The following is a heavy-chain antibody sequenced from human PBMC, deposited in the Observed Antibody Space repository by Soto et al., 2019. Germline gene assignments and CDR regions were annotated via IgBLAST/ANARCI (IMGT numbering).Heavy chain of an antibody. CDR1: GGSISSGGYY. J-gene: IGHJ4*02. V-gene: IGHV4-31*03. Sequence: QVQLQESGPGLVKPSQTLSLTCTVSGGSISSGGYYWSWIRQHPGKGLEWIGYIYYSGSTYYNPSLNGRVTISVDTSKNQFSLKLSSVTAADTAVYYCARAQPDYGGKGGFAFWGQGTLVTVSS. D-gene: IGHD4-17*01. CDR3: ARAQPDYGGKGGFAF. CDR2: IYYSGST.